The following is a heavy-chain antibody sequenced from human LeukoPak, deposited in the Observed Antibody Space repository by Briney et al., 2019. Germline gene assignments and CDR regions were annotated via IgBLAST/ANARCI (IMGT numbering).Heavy chain of an antibody. Sequence: SETLSLTCAVYGGSFSGYYWSWIRQPPGKGLEWIGEINHSGSTNYNSSLKSRVTISVDTSKNQFSLKLSSVTAADTAVYYCAGEGVTVTTNLAGWGQGTLVTVSS. CDR1: GGSFSGYY. V-gene: IGHV4-34*01. CDR2: INHSGST. D-gene: IGHD4-17*01. J-gene: IGHJ4*02. CDR3: AGEGVTVTTNLAG.